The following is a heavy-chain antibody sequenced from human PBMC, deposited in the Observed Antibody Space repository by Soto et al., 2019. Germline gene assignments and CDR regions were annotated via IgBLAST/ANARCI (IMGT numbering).Heavy chain of an antibody. V-gene: IGHV5-51*01. D-gene: IGHD3-10*01. CDR2: IYPGDSDT. J-gene: IGHJ5*02. CDR1: GNNFTSYW. CDR3: ASQSLSGNLYP. Sequence: PGESLKISCKGSGNNFTSYWIAWVRQMPGKGLEWMGIIYPGDSDTKYSPSFQGQVSISADKSISTAYLQWSSLKASDTAMYYCASQSLSGNLYPWGQGTLVTVSS.